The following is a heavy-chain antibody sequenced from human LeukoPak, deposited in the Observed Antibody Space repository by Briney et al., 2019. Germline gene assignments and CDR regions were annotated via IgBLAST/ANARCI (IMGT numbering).Heavy chain of an antibody. CDR3: ARDITKQWIENWFDP. Sequence: ASVKVSCKASGYTFTGYYMHWVRQAPGQGLEWMGWINPNSGGTNYARKFQGRVTMTRDTSISTAYMELSRLRSDDTAVYYCARDITKQWIENWFDPWDQGTLVTVSS. D-gene: IGHD6-19*01. CDR1: GYTFTGYY. CDR2: INPNSGGT. J-gene: IGHJ5*02. V-gene: IGHV1-2*02.